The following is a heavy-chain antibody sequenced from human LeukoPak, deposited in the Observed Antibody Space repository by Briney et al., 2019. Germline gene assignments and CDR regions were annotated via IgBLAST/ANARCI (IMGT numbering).Heavy chain of an antibody. CDR2: ISSSSSYI. J-gene: IGHJ4*02. V-gene: IGHV3-21*01. CDR3: TRSGRYFDY. D-gene: IGHD3-10*01. Sequence: GRSLRLSCAASGFTFSGYTMHWVRQAPGRGLEWVSSISSSSSYIYYADSVKGRFTISRDNAKNSLYLQMNSLRVEDTAVYYCTRSGRYFDYWGQGTLVTVSS. CDR1: GFTFSGYT.